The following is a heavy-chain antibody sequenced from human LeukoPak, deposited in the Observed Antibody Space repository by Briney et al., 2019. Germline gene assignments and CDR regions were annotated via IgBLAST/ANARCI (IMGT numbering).Heavy chain of an antibody. Sequence: SQTLSLTCTVSGGSISSGSYYWSWIRQPPGKGLEWIGYIYHSGSTYYNPSLKSRVTISVDRSKNQFSLKLSSVTAADTAVYYCARDGLVVPATQEYYFDYWGQGTLVTVSS. D-gene: IGHD2-2*01. CDR3: ARDGLVVPATQEYYFDY. J-gene: IGHJ4*02. CDR2: IYHSGST. CDR1: GGSISSGSYY. V-gene: IGHV4-30-2*01.